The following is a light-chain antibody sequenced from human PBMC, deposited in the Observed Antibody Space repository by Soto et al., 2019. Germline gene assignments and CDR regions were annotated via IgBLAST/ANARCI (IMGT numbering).Light chain of an antibody. CDR3: QQYNFWPRT. V-gene: IGKV3-15*01. Sequence: EVVLTQSPVTLSLSPGERATLSCRASQSVSSNLAWYQQKPGQAPRLLITGASTRATGIPARFSGSGSGTDFTLTISSLQSEDFAVYYCQQYNFWPRTFGQGTKVDIK. CDR2: GAS. CDR1: QSVSSN. J-gene: IGKJ1*01.